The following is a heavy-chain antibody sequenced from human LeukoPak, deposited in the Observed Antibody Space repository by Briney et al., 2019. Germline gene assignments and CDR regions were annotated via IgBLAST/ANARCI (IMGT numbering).Heavy chain of an antibody. D-gene: IGHD3-3*01. CDR3: AKDTGRPTDAITMEDNAFDI. CDR2: ISWNSGSI. Sequence: PSGRSLRLSCAASGFTFDDYAMHWVRQAPGKGLEWVSGISWNSGSIGYADSVKGRFTISRDNAKNSLYLQMDSLRAEDTALYYCAKDTGRPTDAITMEDNAFDIWGQGTMVTVSS. CDR1: GFTFDDYA. V-gene: IGHV3-9*01. J-gene: IGHJ3*02.